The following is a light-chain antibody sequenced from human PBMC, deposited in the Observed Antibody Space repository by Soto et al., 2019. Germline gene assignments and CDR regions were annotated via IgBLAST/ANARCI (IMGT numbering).Light chain of an antibody. CDR2: WAS. CDR3: QQYYSGRT. Sequence: DIVMTQSPDSLAGSLGERTTINCRSSQSVLHRSKRKNYLAWYQQKAGQPPKLLISWASTRASGVPDRFSGSGSGTDFTLTISSLQAEDVATYYCQQYYSGRTFGQGTKVEI. V-gene: IGKV4-1*01. J-gene: IGKJ1*01. CDR1: QSVLHRSKRKNY.